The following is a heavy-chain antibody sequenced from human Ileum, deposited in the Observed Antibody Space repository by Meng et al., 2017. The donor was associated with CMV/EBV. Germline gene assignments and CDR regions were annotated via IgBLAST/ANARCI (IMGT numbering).Heavy chain of an antibody. V-gene: IGHV1-2*02. CDR2: INPHSGGT. Sequence: YTFPGYYMHCVRQAPGQGLEWMGWINPHSGGTNYAQKFQGRVTMTRDTSISTAYMELSRLRSDDTAVYYCARDLGTNIVATINWFDPWGQGTLVTVSS. CDR3: ARDLGTNIVATINWFDP. D-gene: IGHD5-12*01. J-gene: IGHJ5*02. CDR1: YTFPGYY.